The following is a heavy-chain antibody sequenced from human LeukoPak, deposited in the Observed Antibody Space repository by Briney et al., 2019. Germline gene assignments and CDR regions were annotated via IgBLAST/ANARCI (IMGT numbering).Heavy chain of an antibody. Sequence: GGSLRLSCAASGFTFSRYWMHWVRQAPGKGLAWVSRINTDGSNTTYADSVKGRFSISRDNAKNTLYLQMNSLGAEDTAVYYCARSGGTYSFDMWGQGTMVTVSS. J-gene: IGHJ3*02. CDR3: ARSGGTYSFDM. CDR2: INTDGSNT. CDR1: GFTFSRYW. V-gene: IGHV3-74*01. D-gene: IGHD1-26*01.